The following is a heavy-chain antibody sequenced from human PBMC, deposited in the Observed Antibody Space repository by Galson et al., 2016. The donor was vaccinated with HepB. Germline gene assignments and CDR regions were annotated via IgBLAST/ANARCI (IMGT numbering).Heavy chain of an antibody. CDR3: ARHDRGIAAAFDH. CDR1: GGSISSSSIYY. Sequence: SETLSLTCTVSGGSISSSSIYYWGWIRQPPGKGLGWIGSIYNTESTYYNPSLKSRVTMSVDTSKNQFSLKVSSVTAADTAVYYCARHDRGIAAAFDHWGQGTLVTVSS. J-gene: IGHJ4*02. CDR2: IYNTEST. V-gene: IGHV4-39*01. D-gene: IGHD6-25*01.